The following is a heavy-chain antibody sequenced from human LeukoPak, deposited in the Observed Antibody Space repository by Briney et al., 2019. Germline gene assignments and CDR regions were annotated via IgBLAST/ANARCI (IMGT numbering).Heavy chain of an antibody. CDR3: ARLDTSGRTRWFDP. CDR1: GGSISTDY. CDR2: IYYSESA. V-gene: IGHV4-59*08. D-gene: IGHD3-22*01. Sequence: SETPSLTCTVSGGSISTDYWSWIRQPPGKGLECIGYIYYSESANYNPSLKSRVTISVDMSKNQFSLKLSSVTAADTAVYYCARLDTSGRTRWFDPWSQGTLVTVSS. J-gene: IGHJ5*02.